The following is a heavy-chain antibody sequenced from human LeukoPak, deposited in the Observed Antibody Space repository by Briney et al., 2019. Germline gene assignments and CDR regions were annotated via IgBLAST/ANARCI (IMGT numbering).Heavy chain of an antibody. D-gene: IGHD4-23*01. V-gene: IGHV3-21*01. CDR1: GFTFSSYY. Sequence: GGSLRLSCAASGFTFSSYYMSWVRQAPGKGLEWVSSTSSSSNYIYYADSVKGRFTISRDNAKNSLFLQMNSLRAEDTAVYYCARGNKALDYWGQGTLVTVSS. CDR3: ARGNKALDY. CDR2: TSSSSNYI. J-gene: IGHJ4*02.